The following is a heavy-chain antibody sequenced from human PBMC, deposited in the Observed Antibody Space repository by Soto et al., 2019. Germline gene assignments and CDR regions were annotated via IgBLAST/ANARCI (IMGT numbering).Heavy chain of an antibody. CDR1: GGSISSANY. D-gene: IGHD3-3*02. Sequence: QVQLEESGPGLVKPSGTLSLTCAVSGGSISSANYWSWVRQPPGKGLEWIGDIYESGSTNYNPSLTSRVTISVDKSKNQFSLKMRSVTAADTAVYFCARFRISVGAMDVWGQGTTVTVSS. J-gene: IGHJ6*02. V-gene: IGHV4-4*02. CDR3: ARFRISVGAMDV. CDR2: IYESGST.